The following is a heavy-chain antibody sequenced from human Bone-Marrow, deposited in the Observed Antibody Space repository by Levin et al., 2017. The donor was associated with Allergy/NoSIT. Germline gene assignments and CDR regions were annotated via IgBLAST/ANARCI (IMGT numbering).Heavy chain of an antibody. V-gene: IGHV4-38-2*01. CDR3: ASMTTVTKTYYFDY. CDR2: IYSTDDT. D-gene: IGHD4-17*01. Sequence: SQTLSLTCDVSGYSINSAYSWGWVRQPPGKGLEWIGNIYSTDDTYYSPSLKSRVTISKRPSKNQFSLKLTSVTAADTAVYYCASMTTVTKTYYFDYWGQGALVTVSS. CDR1: GYSINSAYS. J-gene: IGHJ4*01.